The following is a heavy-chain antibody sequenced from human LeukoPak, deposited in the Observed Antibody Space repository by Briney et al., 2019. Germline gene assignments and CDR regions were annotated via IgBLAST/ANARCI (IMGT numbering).Heavy chain of an antibody. V-gene: IGHV1-46*01. CDR2: INPSGGST. J-gene: IGHJ5*02. CDR3: ARDGILLWFGESYNWFDP. Sequence: ASVKVSCKASGYTFTSYDINWVRQAPGQGLEWMGIINPSGGSTSYAQKFQGRVTMTRDTSTSTVYMELSSLRSEDTAVYYCARDGILLWFGESYNWFDPWGQGTLVTVSS. CDR1: GYTFTSYD. D-gene: IGHD3-10*01.